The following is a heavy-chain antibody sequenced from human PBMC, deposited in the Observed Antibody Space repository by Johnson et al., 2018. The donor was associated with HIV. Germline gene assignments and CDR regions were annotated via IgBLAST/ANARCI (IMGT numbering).Heavy chain of an antibody. J-gene: IGHJ3*02. V-gene: IGHV3-53*01. D-gene: IGHD3-10*01. CDR2: LYSGGDI. Sequence: VQPVESGGGLAQPGGSLRLPPAASGLTISDNYMSWVRQAPGKGLEWVAVLYSGGDIYYADPVQGRFTISRDNSKNTRYLQMNSLRAEDTAVYYCAKAMSPMVRGNIWGQGTMVTVSS. CDR1: GLTISDNY. CDR3: AKAMSPMVRGNI.